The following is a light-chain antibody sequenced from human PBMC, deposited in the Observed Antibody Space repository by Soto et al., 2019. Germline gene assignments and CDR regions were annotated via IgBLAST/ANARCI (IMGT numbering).Light chain of an antibody. V-gene: IGKV3-20*01. CDR3: QHFGNSLWT. Sequence: EIVLTQSPGTLSLSPGERATLSCRASQSVASRNLAWYQQRSGQAPRLLIYGTSSRAIHTPDRFSGSGSGTDFTLTISDLEPEDFAVYFCQHFGNSLWTFGQVTTVDI. CDR1: QSVASRN. CDR2: GTS. J-gene: IGKJ1*01.